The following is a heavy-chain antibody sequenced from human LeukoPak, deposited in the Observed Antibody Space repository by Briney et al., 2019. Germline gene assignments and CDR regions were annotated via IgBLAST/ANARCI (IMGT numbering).Heavy chain of an antibody. V-gene: IGHV3-9*01. D-gene: IGHD3-10*01. Sequence: PGGSLRLSCAASGFTFDDYAMHWVRQAPVKGLEWVSGISWNSGSIGYADSVKGRFTISRDNAKNSLYLQMNSLRAEDTALYYCAKDLYRSGSYVFDYWGQGTLVTVSS. CDR2: ISWNSGSI. J-gene: IGHJ4*02. CDR1: GFTFDDYA. CDR3: AKDLYRSGSYVFDY.